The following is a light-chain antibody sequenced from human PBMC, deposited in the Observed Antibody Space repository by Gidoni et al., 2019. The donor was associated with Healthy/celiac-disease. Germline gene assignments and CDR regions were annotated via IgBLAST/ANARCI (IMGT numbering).Light chain of an antibody. CDR2: GAS. J-gene: IGKJ1*01. CDR1: QSVSSSY. CDR3: QQYGSSPWT. V-gene: IGKV3-20*01. Sequence: EIVLTQSPATLSLSPGERATLSCRDSQSVSSSYLAWYQQTPGQAPRLLIYGASSRATGIPDRFSGSGSGTDFTLTIIRLEPEDFAVYYCQQYGSSPWTFGQGTKVEIK.